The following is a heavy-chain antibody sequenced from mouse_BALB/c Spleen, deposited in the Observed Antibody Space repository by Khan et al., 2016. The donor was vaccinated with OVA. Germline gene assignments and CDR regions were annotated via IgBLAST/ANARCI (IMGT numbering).Heavy chain of an antibody. V-gene: IGHV1S136*01. CDR3: DAVGSYYVSFGY. CDR1: GYTFTSYV. Sequence: VQLKESGPEVVKPGASVKMSCKASGYTFTSYVMHWVKQKPGQGLEWIGYIYPFNDATKFNEKFNGKATLTSDKSSSTAYMELSSLTSEDSAVYYCDAVGSYYVSFGYWGQGTLVTVSA. J-gene: IGHJ3*01. D-gene: IGHD1-1*01. CDR2: IYPFNDAT.